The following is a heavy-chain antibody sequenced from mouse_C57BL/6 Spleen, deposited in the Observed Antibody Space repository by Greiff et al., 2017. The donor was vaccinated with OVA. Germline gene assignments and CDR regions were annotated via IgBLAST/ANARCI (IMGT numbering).Heavy chain of an antibody. D-gene: IGHD2-2*01. Sequence: QVQLQQPGAELVKPGASVKLSCKASGYTFTSYWMHWVKQRPGQGLEWIGMIHPNSGSTNYNEKFKSKATLTVDKSSSTAYMQLSSLTSEDAAVYYCATNLVTTGAMDYWGQGTSVTVSS. CDR3: ATNLVTTGAMDY. V-gene: IGHV1-64*01. CDR2: IHPNSGST. CDR1: GYTFTSYW. J-gene: IGHJ4*01.